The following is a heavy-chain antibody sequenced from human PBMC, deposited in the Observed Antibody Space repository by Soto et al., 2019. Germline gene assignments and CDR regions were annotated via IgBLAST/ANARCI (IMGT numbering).Heavy chain of an antibody. V-gene: IGHV1-69*01. CDR2: IIPIFGTA. CDR3: AREGGITMVRGVIPNWFDP. Sequence: QVQLVQSGAEVKKPGSSVKVSCKASGGTFSSYAISWVRQAPGQGLEWMGGIIPIFGTANYAQKFQGRVTITADESTSTAYMELSRLRSEDTAVYYCAREGGITMVRGVIPNWFDPWGQGTLVTVSS. D-gene: IGHD3-10*01. J-gene: IGHJ5*02. CDR1: GGTFSSYA.